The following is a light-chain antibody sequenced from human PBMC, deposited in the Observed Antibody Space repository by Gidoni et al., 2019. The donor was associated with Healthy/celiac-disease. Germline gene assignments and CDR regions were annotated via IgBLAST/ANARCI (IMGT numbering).Light chain of an antibody. Sequence: SGVSNRFSGSKSGNTASLTISGLQAEDEADYYCCSYAGIYVVFGGGTKLTVL. V-gene: IGLV2-23*01. CDR3: CSYAGIYVV. J-gene: IGLJ2*01.